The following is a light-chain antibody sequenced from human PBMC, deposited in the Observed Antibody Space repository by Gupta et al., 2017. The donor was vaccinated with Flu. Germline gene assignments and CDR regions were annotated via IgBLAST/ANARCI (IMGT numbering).Light chain of an antibody. J-gene: IGKJ4*02. Sequence: DTVMTQTPVFFSVTPGESASMSCRSSQRLVHSYGYNIVDWYVLKPGQSPQLLIFLASTRASGVSDRFSGSGSGTDFTLTINRVEPEDAGSYFCRQGVKTPITFGGGTKVEI. CDR1: QRLVHSYGYNI. CDR3: RQGVKTPIT. CDR2: LAS. V-gene: IGKV2-28*01.